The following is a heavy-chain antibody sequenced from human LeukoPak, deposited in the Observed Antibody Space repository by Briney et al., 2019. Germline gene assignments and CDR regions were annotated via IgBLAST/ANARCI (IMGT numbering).Heavy chain of an antibody. V-gene: IGHV4-34*01. CDR2: ISHSGST. D-gene: IGHD4-23*01. CDR1: GGSFSGYY. J-gene: IGHJ4*02. Sequence: PSETLSLTCAVYGGSFSGYYWSWIRQPPGKGLEWIGEISHSGSTKYNPSLKSRVTISVDTSKNQFFLKLSSVTAADTAVYYCGYSTVVTRGYYWGQGTLVTVSS. CDR3: GYSTVVTRGYY.